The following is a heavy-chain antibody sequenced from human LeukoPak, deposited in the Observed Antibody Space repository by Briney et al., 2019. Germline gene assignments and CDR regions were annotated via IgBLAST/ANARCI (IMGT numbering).Heavy chain of an antibody. D-gene: IGHD6-13*01. Sequence: VKISRKVSVYTLTHYNMHWVQHAPRKGLESIGLVDPEDGETIYADKFPGRITITADTSTDTAYMELSSLRCEDTAVYYCATSAAVMMSVDYWGQGTLVTVSS. CDR3: ATSAAVMMSVDY. J-gene: IGHJ4*02. CDR1: VYTLTHYN. V-gene: IGHV1-69-2*01. CDR2: VDPEDGET.